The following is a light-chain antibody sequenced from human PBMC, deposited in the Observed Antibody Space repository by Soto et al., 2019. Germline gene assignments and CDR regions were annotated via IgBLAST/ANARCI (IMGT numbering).Light chain of an antibody. Sequence: DIPMTQSPSSLSASVGERVTITCRESQNSYNYLKWYQQKPGKDPNLMIFAASSLKSGVPSRVSGSGSGTNFTLTISSPQLEDSAAYYCQQSNIFPWPFGQGTKVEI. CDR3: QQSNIFPWP. CDR1: QNSYNY. CDR2: AAS. J-gene: IGKJ1*01. V-gene: IGKV1-39*01.